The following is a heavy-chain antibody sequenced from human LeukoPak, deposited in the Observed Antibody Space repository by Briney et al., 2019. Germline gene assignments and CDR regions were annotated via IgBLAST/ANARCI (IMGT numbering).Heavy chain of an antibody. CDR3: ARDGCSGGSCYSGY. CDR1: GYTFTSYG. V-gene: IGHV1-69*13. CDR2: IIPIFGTA. J-gene: IGHJ4*02. D-gene: IGHD2-15*01. Sequence: SVKVSCKASGYTFTSYGVSWVRQAPGQGLEWMGGIIPIFGTANYAQKFQGRVTITADESTSTAYMELSSLRSEDTAVYYCARDGCSGGSCYSGYWGQGTLVTVSS.